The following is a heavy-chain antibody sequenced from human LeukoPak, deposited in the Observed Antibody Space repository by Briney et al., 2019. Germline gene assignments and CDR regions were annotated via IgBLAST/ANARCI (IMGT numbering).Heavy chain of an antibody. Sequence: ASVKVSCKASGYTFTSYDINWVRQATGQGLEWMGWMNPNSGNTGYAQKFQGRVTMTRSTSISTAYMELSSLRSEDTAVYYCARGPYYDILTGQQLFDYWGQGTLVTVSS. CDR1: GYTFTSYD. J-gene: IGHJ4*02. CDR3: ARGPYYDILTGQQLFDY. CDR2: MNPNSGNT. V-gene: IGHV1-8*01. D-gene: IGHD3-9*01.